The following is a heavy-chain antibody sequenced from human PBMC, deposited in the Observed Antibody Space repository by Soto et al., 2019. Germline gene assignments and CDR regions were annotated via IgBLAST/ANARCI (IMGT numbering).Heavy chain of an antibody. CDR2: INPLFGTT. D-gene: IGHD2-15*01. V-gene: IGHV1-69*01. CDR3: ATERLRGFDP. Sequence: QVQLVQSGAEVKKPGSSVKVSCKASGGTFSRYGISWVRQAPGQGLEWMGGINPLFGTTNYEHKFQGRVTITADESTRTAFMELSSLRSDDTAIYFCATERLRGFDPWGQGTLVTVSS. CDR1: GGTFSRYG. J-gene: IGHJ5*02.